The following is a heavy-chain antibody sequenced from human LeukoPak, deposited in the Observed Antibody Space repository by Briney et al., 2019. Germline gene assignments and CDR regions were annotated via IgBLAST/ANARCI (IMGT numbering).Heavy chain of an antibody. CDR2: IRYDGSNK. Sequence: GGSLRLSCAASGFTFSSYGMHWVRQAPGKGLEWVAFIRYDGSNKYYADSVKGRFTISRDNSKNTLYLQMNSLRAEDTAVYYCAKDPYTYFYDSGGYTFDSWGQGTLVTVSS. CDR3: AKDPYTYFYDSGGYTFDS. CDR1: GFTFSSYG. V-gene: IGHV3-30*02. J-gene: IGHJ4*02. D-gene: IGHD3-22*01.